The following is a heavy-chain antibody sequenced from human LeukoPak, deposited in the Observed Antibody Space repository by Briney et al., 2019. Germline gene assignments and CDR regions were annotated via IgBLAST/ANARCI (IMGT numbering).Heavy chain of an antibody. CDR1: GYTFDDYA. CDR3: AKGAYSSGWYHFDY. D-gene: IGHD6-19*01. V-gene: IGHV3-9*01. CDR2: ISWNSGSI. J-gene: IGHJ4*02. Sequence: PGGSLRLSCAASGYTFDDYAMHWVRQAPGKGLEWVSGISWNSGSIDYADSVKGRFTISRDNAKNSLYLQTNSLRAEDTALYYCAKGAYSSGWYHFDYWGQGTLVTVSS.